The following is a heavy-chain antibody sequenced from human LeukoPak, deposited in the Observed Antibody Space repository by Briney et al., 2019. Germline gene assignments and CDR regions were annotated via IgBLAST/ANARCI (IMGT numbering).Heavy chain of an antibody. CDR3: ARRLTGSSGFYYFDY. V-gene: IGHV3-74*01. CDR1: GFTFGSYW. CDR2: VSPDGSST. Sequence: PGGSLRLSCAASGFTFGSYWMHWVRQAPGKGLLWVSRVSPDGSSTHYADSVKGRFTISRDNAKNTLYLQMNSLRAEDTAVYYCARRLTGSSGFYYFDYWGQGTLVTASS. D-gene: IGHD6-19*01. J-gene: IGHJ4*02.